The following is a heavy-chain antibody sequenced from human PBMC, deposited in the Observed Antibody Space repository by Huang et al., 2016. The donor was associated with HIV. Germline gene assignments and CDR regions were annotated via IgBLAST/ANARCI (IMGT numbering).Heavy chain of an antibody. CDR3: ARSAVPGDGDWFDP. CDR2: ISYDGRNK. CDR1: GFTFTNYA. V-gene: IGHV3-30*04. Sequence: QVQLVESGGGLVQPGRSLRLSCAASGFTFTNYAIHWVRQAQGKGLDGVACISYDGRNKFYADAVKGRFTISRDNSKSTLYLLMNSLRVDDTALYYCARSAVPGDGDWFDPWGQGTLVTVSS. D-gene: IGHD6-19*01. J-gene: IGHJ5*02.